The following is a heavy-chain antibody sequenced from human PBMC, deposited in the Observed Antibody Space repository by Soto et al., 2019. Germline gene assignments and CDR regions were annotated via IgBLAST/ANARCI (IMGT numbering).Heavy chain of an antibody. CDR3: ARSHKPADSTPYSSGWIDYWYFDL. CDR2: IIPILGIA. J-gene: IGHJ2*01. D-gene: IGHD6-19*01. Sequence: GASVKVSCNASGGTFSSYTISWVRQAPGQGLEWMGRIIPILGIANYAQKFQGRVTITADKSTSTAYMELSSLRSEDTAVYYCARSHKPADSTPYSSGWIDYWYFDLWGRGTLVTVSS. CDR1: GGTFSSYT. V-gene: IGHV1-69*02.